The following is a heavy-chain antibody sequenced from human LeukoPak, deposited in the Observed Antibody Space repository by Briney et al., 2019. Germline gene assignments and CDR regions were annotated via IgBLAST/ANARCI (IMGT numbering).Heavy chain of an antibody. V-gene: IGHV1-69*17. D-gene: IGHD3-9*01. CDR3: AKYYDILTGYSSENWFDP. Sequence: GSSVKVSCKASGGTFSSYAISWVRQAPGQGLEWMGGIIPIFGIANYAQKFQGRVTITADKSTSTAYMELSSLRSEDTAVYYCAKYYDILTGYSSENWFDPWGQGTLVTVSS. J-gene: IGHJ5*02. CDR2: IIPIFGIA. CDR1: GGTFSSYA.